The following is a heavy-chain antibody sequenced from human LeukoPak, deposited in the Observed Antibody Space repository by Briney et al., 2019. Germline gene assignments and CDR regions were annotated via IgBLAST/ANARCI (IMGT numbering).Heavy chain of an antibody. D-gene: IGHD6-19*01. CDR3: AKGGEWLVASAYYYYYMDV. Sequence: PGGSLRLSCAASGFTFSSYEMNWVRQAPGTGLERVSYISSSGSTIYYADSVKGRFTISRDNAKNSLYLQMNSLRAEDTAVYYCAKGGEWLVASAYYYYYMDVWGKGTTVSICS. CDR1: GFTFSSYE. J-gene: IGHJ6*03. V-gene: IGHV3-48*03. CDR2: ISSSGSTI.